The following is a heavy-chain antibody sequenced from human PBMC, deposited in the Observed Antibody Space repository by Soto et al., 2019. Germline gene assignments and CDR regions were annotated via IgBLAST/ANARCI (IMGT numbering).Heavy chain of an antibody. J-gene: IGHJ3*02. CDR2: IGGGGSMR. Sequence: EVQLVESGGGLVQPGESLRLSCAASGFNFRPYWMHWVRQVPGKGLEWISHIGGGGSMRVYADSVKGRFTISRDDAKNTMYLQMNSLRPEDTAVYYCVRDRGRPDSFATWGQGTMVTVSS. V-gene: IGHV3-74*01. D-gene: IGHD3-10*01. CDR3: VRDRGRPDSFAT. CDR1: GFNFRPYW.